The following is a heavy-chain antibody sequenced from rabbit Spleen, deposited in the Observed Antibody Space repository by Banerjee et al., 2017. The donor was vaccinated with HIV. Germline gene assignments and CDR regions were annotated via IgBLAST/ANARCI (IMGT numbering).Heavy chain of an antibody. CDR3: ARNYVNAFDP. CDR2: IDTNDGDT. V-gene: IGHV1S45*01. CDR1: GFSFSSNW. Sequence: QEQLVESGGDLVQPEGSLTLTCTASGFSFSSNWICWVRQAPGKGLEWIACIDTNDGDTDYANWPKGRFTISKTSSTTVTLQMTSLTAADTATYFCARNYVNAFDPWGQGTLVTVS. J-gene: IGHJ2*01. D-gene: IGHD1-1*01.